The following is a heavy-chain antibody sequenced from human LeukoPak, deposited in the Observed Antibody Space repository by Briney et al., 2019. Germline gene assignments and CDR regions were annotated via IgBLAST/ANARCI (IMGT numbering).Heavy chain of an antibody. Sequence: GGSLRLSCAASGFTFSSYAMSWVRQAPGKGLEWVSAISGSGGSTYYADSVKGRFTISRDNAKNSLYLQMNSLRAEDTAVYYCARVLYNWNYDATDAFDIWGQGTMVTVSS. J-gene: IGHJ3*02. V-gene: IGHV3-23*01. CDR2: ISGSGGST. CDR3: ARVLYNWNYDATDAFDI. D-gene: IGHD1-7*01. CDR1: GFTFSSYA.